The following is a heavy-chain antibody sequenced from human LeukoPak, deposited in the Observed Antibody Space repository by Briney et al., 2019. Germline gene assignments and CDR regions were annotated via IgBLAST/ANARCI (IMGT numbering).Heavy chain of an antibody. D-gene: IGHD6-19*01. V-gene: IGHV5-51*01. CDR3: ARPSDSSGWYDDYYFDY. CDR2: IHPADSET. Sequence: GESLKISCKAAGDRFTSYWIGWVRQMPGKGLEWMGIIHPADSETLYSPSLQGQVTISADKSISTAYLQWSSLKASDTAMYYCARPSDSSGWYDDYYFDYWGQGTLVTVSS. J-gene: IGHJ4*02. CDR1: GDRFTSYW.